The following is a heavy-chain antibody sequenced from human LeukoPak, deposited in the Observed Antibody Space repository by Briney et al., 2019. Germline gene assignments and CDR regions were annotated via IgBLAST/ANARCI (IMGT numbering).Heavy chain of an antibody. CDR1: GFTFSSYW. V-gene: IGHV3-43*01. CDR2: ISWHGETT. J-gene: IGHJ4*02. CDR3: AKDFGPRGVGATPQY. D-gene: IGHD1-26*01. Sequence: GGSLRLSCAASGFTFSSYWMLWVRQAPGKGLEWVSFISWHGETTYYSDSVKGRFTISRDSSKDSLYLQMNSLRTEDTGFYYCAKDFGPRGVGATPQYWGRGTLVTVSS.